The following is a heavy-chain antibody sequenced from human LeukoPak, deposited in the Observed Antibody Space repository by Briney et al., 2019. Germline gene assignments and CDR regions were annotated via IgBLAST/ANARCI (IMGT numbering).Heavy chain of an antibody. V-gene: IGHV3-30-3*01. Sequence: GGSLRLSCVASGFTFSSYAMHWVRQAPGKGLEWVAVTSYDGSNKYYADSVKGRFTISRDNSKNTLYLQMNSLRAEDTAVYYCARTPRHPIILRYFHPSNAFDIWGQGTMVTVSS. CDR3: ARTPRHPIILRYFHPSNAFDI. D-gene: IGHD3-9*01. CDR2: TSYDGSNK. J-gene: IGHJ3*02. CDR1: GFTFSSYA.